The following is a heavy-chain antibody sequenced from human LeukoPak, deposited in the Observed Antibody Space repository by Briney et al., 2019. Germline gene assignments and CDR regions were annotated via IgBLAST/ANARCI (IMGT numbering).Heavy chain of an antibody. CDR1: DGSISIYY. CDR3: ARVRPGSDAFDV. CDR2: IYHTGTT. D-gene: IGHD1-14*01. V-gene: IGHV4-59*01. Sequence: SQTLSLTCTVSDGSISIYYWSWIRQPPGKALEWIGYIYHTGTTYYSPSLKSRVTISIDTSRNNFSLKLSSVTAADTAVYCCARVRPGSDAFDVWGQGTMVTVSS. J-gene: IGHJ3*01.